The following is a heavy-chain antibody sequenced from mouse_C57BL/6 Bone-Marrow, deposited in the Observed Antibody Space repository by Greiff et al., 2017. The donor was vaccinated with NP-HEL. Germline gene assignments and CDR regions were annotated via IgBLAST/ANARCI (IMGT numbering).Heavy chain of an antibody. J-gene: IGHJ2*01. CDR1: GYTFTSYW. D-gene: IGHD4-1*01. Sequence: QVQLQQPGAELVMPGASVKLSCKASGYTFTSYWMHWVKQRPGQGLEWIGEIDPSDSDTNYNQKFKGKSTLTVDKSSSTAYMQLSSLTSEDSAVYYCARDWDYWGQGTTLTVSS. V-gene: IGHV1-69*01. CDR3: ARDWDY. CDR2: IDPSDSDT.